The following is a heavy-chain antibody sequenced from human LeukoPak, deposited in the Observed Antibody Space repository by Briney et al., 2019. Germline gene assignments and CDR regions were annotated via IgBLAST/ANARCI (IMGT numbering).Heavy chain of an antibody. CDR3: ASLWIFGVVRDLSWFDP. CDR1: GYTFTSCG. V-gene: IGHV1-18*01. J-gene: IGHJ5*02. D-gene: IGHD3-3*01. Sequence: GASVKVSCKASGYTFTSCGISWVRQAPGQGLEWMGWISAYNGNTNYAQKLQGRVTMTTDTSTSAAYMELRSLRSDDTAVYYCASLWIFGVVRDLSWFDPWGQGTLVTVSS. CDR2: ISAYNGNT.